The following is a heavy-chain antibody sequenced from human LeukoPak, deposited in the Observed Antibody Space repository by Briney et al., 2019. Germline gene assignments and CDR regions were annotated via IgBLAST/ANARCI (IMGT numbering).Heavy chain of an antibody. D-gene: IGHD2-2*01. CDR1: GYALTSSG. Sequence: ASVKVSCKASGYALTSSGITWVRQAPGQGLEWMGWISTYSGNTNYAQGLQGRVSLTTDTSTSTIYLELRSLRSDDTAVYHCARGMGSTTFADFDYWGQGTLVIVSS. V-gene: IGHV1-18*01. CDR2: ISTYSGNT. J-gene: IGHJ4*02. CDR3: ARGMGSTTFADFDY.